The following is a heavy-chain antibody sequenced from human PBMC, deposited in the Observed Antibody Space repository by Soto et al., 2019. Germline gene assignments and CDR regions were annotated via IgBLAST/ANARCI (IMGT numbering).Heavy chain of an antibody. CDR1: GFTFSSYW. CDR3: ARALGSSGPYTLYYYYYGMDV. Sequence: PGGSLRLSCAASGFTFSSYWMHWVRQAPGKGLVWVSRINSDGSSTSYADSVKGRFTISRDNAKNTLYLQMNSLRAEDTAVYYCARALGSSGPYTLYYYYYGMDVWGQGTTVTVSS. CDR2: INSDGSST. V-gene: IGHV3-74*01. D-gene: IGHD6-13*01. J-gene: IGHJ6*02.